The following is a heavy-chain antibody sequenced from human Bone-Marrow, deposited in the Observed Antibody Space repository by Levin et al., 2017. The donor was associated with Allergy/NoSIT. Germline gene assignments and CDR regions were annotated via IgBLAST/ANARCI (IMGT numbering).Heavy chain of an antibody. Sequence: TGGSLRLSCAASEFTFSRYPMHWVRQAPGKGLEWVAVMSHDGNFKSYGDSVRGRFIISRDNAENTLSLQMNNMTREDTAVYFCTRGSGSSPWAVCDHWGQGTLVTVSS. CDR1: EFTFSRYP. CDR3: TRGSGSSPWAVCDH. CDR2: MSHDGNFK. J-gene: IGHJ4*02. D-gene: IGHD1-26*01. V-gene: IGHV3-30-3*01.